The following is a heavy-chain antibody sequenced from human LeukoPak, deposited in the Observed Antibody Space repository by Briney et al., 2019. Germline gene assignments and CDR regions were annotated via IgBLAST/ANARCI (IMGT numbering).Heavy chain of an antibody. CDR1: GGSISGGSYY. V-gene: IGHV2-5*08. J-gene: IGHJ4*02. D-gene: IGHD5-24*01. Sequence: TLSLTCTVSGGSISGGSYYWSWIRQPPGKGLEWIALIYWDDDKRYSPSLKSRLTITKDTSKNQVVLTMTNMDPVDTATYYCAHREMATIDYWGQGTLVTVSS. CDR2: IYWDDDK. CDR3: AHREMATIDY.